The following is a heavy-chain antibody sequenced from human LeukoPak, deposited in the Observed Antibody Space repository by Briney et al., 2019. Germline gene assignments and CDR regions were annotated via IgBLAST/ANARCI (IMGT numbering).Heavy chain of an antibody. V-gene: IGHV4-34*01. D-gene: IGHD1-26*01. CDR3: ARLGGWELRYYFDY. CDR2: INHSGST. J-gene: IGHJ4*02. CDR1: GGSFSGYY. Sequence: SETLSLTCAVYGGSFSGYYWSWIRQPPGKGLEWIGEINHSGSTYYNPSLKSRVTISVDTSKNQFSLKLSSVTATDTAVYYCARLGGWELRYYFDYWGQGTLVTVSS.